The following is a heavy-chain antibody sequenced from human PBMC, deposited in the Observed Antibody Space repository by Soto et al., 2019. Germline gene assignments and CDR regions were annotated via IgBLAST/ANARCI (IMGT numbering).Heavy chain of an antibody. CDR3: VTGRYYFDY. Sequence: ASVKVSCKSSGYTFTTYAIHCVRQAPGQRLEWMGWINTGNGDTKYSQNFQGRVAITRDTSANTAYMELNSLRSDDTAVYYCVTGRYYFDYWGQGTLVTVSS. CDR1: GYTFTTYA. CDR2: INTGNGDT. D-gene: IGHD1-20*01. J-gene: IGHJ4*02. V-gene: IGHV1-3*04.